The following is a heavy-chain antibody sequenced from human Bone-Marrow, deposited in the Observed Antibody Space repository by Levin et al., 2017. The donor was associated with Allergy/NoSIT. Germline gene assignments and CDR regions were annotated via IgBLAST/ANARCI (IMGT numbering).Heavy chain of an antibody. V-gene: IGHV4-4*07. Sequence: PSETLSLTCIVSGGSMSSLYWSWIRQAAGKGLEWIGRIYSSGSTDYNPSLKSRVTMSVDTSKSQFSLKLNSVTAADTAVYYCARVGEWLVPWYFDLWGRGTLVTVSS. J-gene: IGHJ2*01. CDR3: ARVGEWLVPWYFDL. D-gene: IGHD6-19*01. CDR1: GGSMSSLY. CDR2: IYSSGST.